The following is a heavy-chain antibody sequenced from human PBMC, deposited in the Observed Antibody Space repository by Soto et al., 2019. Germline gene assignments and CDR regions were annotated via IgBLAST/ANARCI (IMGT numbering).Heavy chain of an antibody. CDR2: IYHSGST. CDR3: AGYNWIYYFVP. V-gene: IGHV4-61*01. J-gene: IGHJ5*02. CDR1: GGSVRDGSYY. Sequence: SSETLSLTCTVSGGSVRDGSYYWAWLRQPPGKGLEWIGHIYHSGSTIYNPSLKSRVTISLDTSKSQFSLNLNSMTAADTAVTYCAGYNWIYYFVPWCQGTLVTVSS. D-gene: IGHD1-7*01.